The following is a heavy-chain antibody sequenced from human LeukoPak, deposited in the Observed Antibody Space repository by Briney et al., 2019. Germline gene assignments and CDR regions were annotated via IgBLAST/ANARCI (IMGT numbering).Heavy chain of an antibody. V-gene: IGHV4-4*07. CDR2: IYSSGST. J-gene: IGHJ6*02. CDR3: ARLLYSSSWYGSNGMDV. CDR1: GGSINSYY. D-gene: IGHD6-13*01. Sequence: PSETLSLTCTVSGGSINSYYWSWIRQPAGKGLEWIGRIYSSGSTNYNPSLKSRVTISVDTSKNQFSLKLSSVTAADTAVYYCARLLYSSSWYGSNGMDVWGQGTTVTVSS.